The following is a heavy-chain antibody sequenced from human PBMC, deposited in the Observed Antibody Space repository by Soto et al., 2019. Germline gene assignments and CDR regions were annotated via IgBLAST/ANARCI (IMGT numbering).Heavy chain of an antibody. Sequence: SETLSLTCAVSGGSISSGGYSWSWIRQPPGKGLEWIGYIYHSGSTYYNPSPKSRVTISVDRSKNQFSLKLSSVTAADTAVYYCARGMTTVTTLDYWGQGTLVTVPQ. CDR2: IYHSGST. CDR3: ARGMTTVTTLDY. J-gene: IGHJ4*02. V-gene: IGHV4-30-2*01. CDR1: GGSISSGGYS. D-gene: IGHD4-4*01.